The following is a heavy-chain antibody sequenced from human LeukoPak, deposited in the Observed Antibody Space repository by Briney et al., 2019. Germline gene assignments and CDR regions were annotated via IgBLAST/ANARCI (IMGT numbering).Heavy chain of an antibody. CDR1: GFTVSSNY. D-gene: IGHD6-13*01. CDR2: IYSGGST. Sequence: GGSLRLSCAASGFTVSSNYMSWVRQAPGKGLEWVSVIYSGGSTYYADSVKGRFTISRDNSKNTLYLQMNSLRAEDTAVYYCARLKAAYSSSWSGVGYWGQGTLVTVSS. V-gene: IGHV3-66*02. CDR3: ARLKAAYSSSWSGVGY. J-gene: IGHJ4*02.